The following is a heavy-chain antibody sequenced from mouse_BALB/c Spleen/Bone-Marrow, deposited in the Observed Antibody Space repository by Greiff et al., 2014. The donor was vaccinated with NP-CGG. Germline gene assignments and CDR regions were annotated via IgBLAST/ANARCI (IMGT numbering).Heavy chain of an antibody. J-gene: IGHJ4*01. CDR2: INPNNGVT. CDR3: ARWGWDFATGY. CDR1: GYTFTEYS. D-gene: IGHD3-3*01. Sequence: EVQVVESGPELVKPGASVKISCKTSGYTFTEYSMHWVKQSHGKSLEWIGAINPNNGVTSYNQKFKDKATLTVDKSSNTAYMELRSLTSEDSAVYFCARWGWDFATGYWGQGTSVTVSS. V-gene: IGHV1-18*01.